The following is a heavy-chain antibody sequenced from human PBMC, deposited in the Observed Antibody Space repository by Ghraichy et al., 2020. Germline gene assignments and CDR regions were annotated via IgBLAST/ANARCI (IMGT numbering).Heavy chain of an antibody. Sequence: SETLSLTCTVSGGSISSSSYYWGWIRQPPGKGLEWIGSIYYSGSTYYNPSLKSRVTISVDTSKNQFSLKLSSVTAADTAVYYCARFNYYDSSGYLGNWYFDLWGRGTLVTVSS. CDR2: IYYSGST. CDR1: GGSISSSSYY. CDR3: ARFNYYDSSGYLGNWYFDL. V-gene: IGHV4-39*01. J-gene: IGHJ2*01. D-gene: IGHD3-22*01.